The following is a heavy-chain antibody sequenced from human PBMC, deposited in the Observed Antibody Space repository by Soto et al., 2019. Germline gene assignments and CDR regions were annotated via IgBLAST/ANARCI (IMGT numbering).Heavy chain of an antibody. Sequence: QVQLVQSGADVKKPGSSVKVSCKASGGTFSSYAISWVRPAPGQGLEWVGGIIPRFGTANYAQKFQGRVTSTADESTSTAYMELSSLRSEDTAMYYCAKVKYDSSGYYRNFDYWGQGTLVTVSS. V-gene: IGHV1-69*01. CDR3: AKVKYDSSGYYRNFDY. D-gene: IGHD3-22*01. J-gene: IGHJ4*02. CDR1: GGTFSSYA. CDR2: IIPRFGTA.